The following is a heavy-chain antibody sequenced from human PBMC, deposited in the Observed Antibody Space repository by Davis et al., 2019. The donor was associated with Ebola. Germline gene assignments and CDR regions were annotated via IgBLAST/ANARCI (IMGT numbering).Heavy chain of an antibody. D-gene: IGHD1-7*01. V-gene: IGHV3-23*01. CDR1: GFTFSSYA. Sequence: GESLKISCATSGFTFSSYAMSWVRQAPGKGLEWVSTISGGGGSTYYADSAKGRFTISRDNAKNSLYLQMHNLRADDTAVYYCATVKWNYLYWGQGTLVTVSS. CDR3: ATVKWNYLY. CDR2: ISGGGGST. J-gene: IGHJ4*02.